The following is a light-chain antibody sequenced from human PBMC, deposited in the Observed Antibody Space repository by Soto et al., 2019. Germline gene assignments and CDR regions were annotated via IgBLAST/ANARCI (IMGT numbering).Light chain of an antibody. CDR2: EVN. CDR1: SSDVGGYNY. CDR3: SSHAGSHNLI. V-gene: IGLV2-8*01. J-gene: IGLJ2*01. Sequence: QSALTQPASVSGSPGQSITISCTGTSSDVGGYNYVSWYQQHPGKVPKLLIYEVNKRPSGVPDRFSGSKSGNTASLTVSGLQAEDESDYYCSSHAGSHNLILGGGTKVTVL.